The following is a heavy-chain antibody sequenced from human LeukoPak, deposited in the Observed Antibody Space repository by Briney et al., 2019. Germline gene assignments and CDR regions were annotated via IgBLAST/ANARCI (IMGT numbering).Heavy chain of an antibody. V-gene: IGHV4-34*01. CDR2: IHRAGNT. CDR1: NGSFSGYY. D-gene: IGHD3-9*01. CDR3: ARRGNYDILTGYSRNWFDP. J-gene: IGHJ5*02. Sequence: SETLSLTCGVYNGSFSGYYWTWIRQPPGKGLEWIGEIHRAGNTNYNPSLKSRVTISVDTSKNQFSLKLSSVTAADTAVYYCARRGNYDILTGYSRNWFDPWGQGTLVTVSS.